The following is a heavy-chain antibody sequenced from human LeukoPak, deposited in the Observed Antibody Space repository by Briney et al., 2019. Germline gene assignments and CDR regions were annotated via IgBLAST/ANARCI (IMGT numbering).Heavy chain of an antibody. CDR1: GYTFAKYG. CDR3: ARGDDYGDYWGLY. CDR2: ISTYNGNT. D-gene: IGHD4-17*01. Sequence: ASEKVSCKASGYTFAKYGITWVRQAPGQGLEWMGWISTYNGNTNYAQKLQGRVTMTTDTSTSTAYMELRSLISDDAAVYYCARGDDYGDYWGLYWGQGTLVTVSS. J-gene: IGHJ4*02. V-gene: IGHV1-18*01.